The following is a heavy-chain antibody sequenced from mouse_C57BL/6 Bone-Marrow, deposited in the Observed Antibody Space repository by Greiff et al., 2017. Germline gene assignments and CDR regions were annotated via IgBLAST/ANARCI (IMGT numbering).Heavy chain of an antibody. CDR3: ARHGNYLYYYAMDY. CDR2: ISSGGSYT. Sequence: EVQLVESGGDLVKPGGSLKLSCAASGFTFSSYGMSWVRQTPDKRLEWVATISSGGSYTDYPDSVKGRFTISRDNAKNTLYLQMSSLKSEDTAMYYCARHGNYLYYYAMDYWGQGTSVTVSS. D-gene: IGHD2-1*01. V-gene: IGHV5-6*01. J-gene: IGHJ4*01. CDR1: GFTFSSYG.